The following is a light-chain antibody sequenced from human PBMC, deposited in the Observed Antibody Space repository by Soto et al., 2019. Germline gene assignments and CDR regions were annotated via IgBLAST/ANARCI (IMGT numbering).Light chain of an antibody. CDR1: SSDIGAYNY. V-gene: IGLV2-8*01. J-gene: IGLJ1*01. CDR3: SSHGGSNNFYV. CDR2: EVT. Sequence: QSVLTQPPSASGSPGQSITISCTGTSSDIGAYNYVSWYQQHPGKVPKLMIYEVTKPPSGVPDRFSASKSGNTASLTVSGLQAEDEADYYCSSHGGSNNFYVFGTGTKVTVL.